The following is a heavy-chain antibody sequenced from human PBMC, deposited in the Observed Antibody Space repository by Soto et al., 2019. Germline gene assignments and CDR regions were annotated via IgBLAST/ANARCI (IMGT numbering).Heavy chain of an antibody. CDR2: ISWNSGSI. Sequence: EVQLVESGGGLVQPGRSLRLSCAASGFTFDDYAMHWVRQAPGKGLEWVSGISWNSGSIGYADSVKGRFTISRDNAKNSLYLQMNSLRAEDTALYYCAKAAGAVYGSGNYFEYWGQGTLVTVSS. V-gene: IGHV3-9*01. CDR3: AKAAGAVYGSGNYFEY. J-gene: IGHJ4*02. D-gene: IGHD3-10*01. CDR1: GFTFDDYA.